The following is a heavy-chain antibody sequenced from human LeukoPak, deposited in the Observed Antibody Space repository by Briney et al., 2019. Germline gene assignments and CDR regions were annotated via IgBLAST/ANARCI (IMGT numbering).Heavy chain of an antibody. Sequence: GGSLRLSCAASGFTFSSYAMSWVRQAPGKGLEWVSAISGSGGSTYYADSVEGRFTISRDNSKNTLYLQMNSLRAEDTAVYYCAKVRFLEWLYGPYYFDYWGQGTLVTVSS. J-gene: IGHJ4*02. CDR2: ISGSGGST. CDR1: GFTFSSYA. CDR3: AKVRFLEWLYGPYYFDY. V-gene: IGHV3-23*01. D-gene: IGHD3-3*01.